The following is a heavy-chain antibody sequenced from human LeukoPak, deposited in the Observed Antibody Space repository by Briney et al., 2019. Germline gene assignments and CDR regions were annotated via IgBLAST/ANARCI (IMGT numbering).Heavy chain of an antibody. J-gene: IGHJ4*02. V-gene: IGHV3-23*01. Sequence: GGSLRLSCAASGFTFNNYAMSWVRQAPGKGLEWVSAISGSAGATYYPDSVNGRFTISRDNSNNTLYLPMNSLSVEDTAVYYCAKKRDNHDWLYYFDDWGQGTQVTVSS. CDR1: GFTFNNYA. CDR3: AKKRDNHDWLYYFDD. CDR2: ISGSAGAT. D-gene: IGHD3-9*01.